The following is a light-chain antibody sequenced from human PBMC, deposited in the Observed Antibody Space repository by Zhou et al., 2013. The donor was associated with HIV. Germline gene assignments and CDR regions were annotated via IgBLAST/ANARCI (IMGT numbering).Light chain of an antibody. Sequence: DIQMTQSPSSLSASVGDRVTITCRASQSISRYLNWYQQKPGKAPKLLIYDASSVQSGVPSRFTGSGSGTDFTLTITSLQPDDFATYFCQQYYISSLTFGGGTKVEL. CDR2: DAS. V-gene: IGKV1-39*01. J-gene: IGKJ4*01. CDR3: QQYYISSLT. CDR1: QSISRY.